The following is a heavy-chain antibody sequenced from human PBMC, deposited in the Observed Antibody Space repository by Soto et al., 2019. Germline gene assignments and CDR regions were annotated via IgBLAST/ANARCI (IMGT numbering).Heavy chain of an antibody. V-gene: IGHV4-31*03. CDR1: DGSISSGGYY. CDR3: ARGYSSSWINLDP. CDR2: IYYSGST. D-gene: IGHD6-13*01. Sequence: SETLSLTCTVSDGSISSGGYYWSWIRQHPGKGLEWIGYIYYSGSTYYNPSLKSRVTISVDTSKNQFSLKLSSVTAADTAVYYCARGYSSSWINLDPWGQGTLVTVSS. J-gene: IGHJ5*02.